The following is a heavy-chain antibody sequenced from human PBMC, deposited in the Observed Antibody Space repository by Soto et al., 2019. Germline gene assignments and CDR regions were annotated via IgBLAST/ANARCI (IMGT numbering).Heavy chain of an antibody. CDR2: IYTSGST. V-gene: IGHV4-4*07. D-gene: IGHD2-21*01. J-gene: IGHJ4*02. CDR3: ARTVGAAYYFDF. Sequence: SETLSLTCTVSGDSMTKYYWSWIRQPAGEGLEWIGRIYTSGSTNYNPSLKSRVTMSIDTSNKHFSLSLKSVTAADTAVYSCARTVGAAYYFDFWGQGALVTVSS. CDR1: GDSMTKYY.